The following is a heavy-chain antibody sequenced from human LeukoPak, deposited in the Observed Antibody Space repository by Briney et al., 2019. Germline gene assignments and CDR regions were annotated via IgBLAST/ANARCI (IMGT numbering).Heavy chain of an antibody. J-gene: IGHJ6*02. Sequence: GGSLQISCQGSGYSFTSYWIGWVRPLPGKGLEWMGIIYPGDSDTRYSPSFQGQVTISADKSITTAYLQWSSLKASDTAMYYCARLPDYGLDVWGQGTTVTVSS. CDR1: GYSFTSYW. D-gene: IGHD1-14*01. V-gene: IGHV5-51*01. CDR3: ARLPDYGLDV. CDR2: IYPGDSDT.